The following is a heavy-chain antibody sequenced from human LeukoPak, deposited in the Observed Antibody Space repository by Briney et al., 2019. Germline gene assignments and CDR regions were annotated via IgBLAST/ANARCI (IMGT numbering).Heavy chain of an antibody. V-gene: IGHV3-30*04. CDR1: GFTFSSYA. J-gene: IGHJ5*02. Sequence: GRSLRLSCAASGFTFSSYAMHWVRQAPGKGLEWVAVISYDGSNKYYADSVKGRFTISRDNSKNTLYLQMNSLRAGDTAVYYCAGSIVATMSWFDPWGQGTLVTVSS. CDR2: ISYDGSNK. D-gene: IGHD5-12*01. CDR3: AGSIVATMSWFDP.